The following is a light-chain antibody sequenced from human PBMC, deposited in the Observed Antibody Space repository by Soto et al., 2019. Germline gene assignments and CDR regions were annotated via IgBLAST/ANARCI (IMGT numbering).Light chain of an antibody. CDR2: GAS. Sequence: EIVLTQSPGTLSLSPGERATLSCRASQSVSSYLAWYQQKPGQAPRLLIFGASARPTGIPARISGSGSGTEFTLTISSLRSEDFAVYFCQQYDNWPRTFGQGTKVDI. V-gene: IGKV3-15*01. CDR1: QSVSSY. CDR3: QQYDNWPRT. J-gene: IGKJ1*01.